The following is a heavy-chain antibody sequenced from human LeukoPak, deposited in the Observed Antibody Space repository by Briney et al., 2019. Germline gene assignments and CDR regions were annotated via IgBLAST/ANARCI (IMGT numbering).Heavy chain of an antibody. Sequence: ASVKVSCKASGYTFTSYDINWVRQATGQGLERMGWMNPNSGNTGYAQKFQGRVTMTRNTSISTAYMELSSLRSEDTAVYYCARGRQYAYYYDNYYGMDVWGQGTTVTVSS. CDR1: GYTFTSYD. J-gene: IGHJ6*02. V-gene: IGHV1-8*01. CDR2: MNPNSGNT. D-gene: IGHD3-22*01. CDR3: ARGRQYAYYYDNYYGMDV.